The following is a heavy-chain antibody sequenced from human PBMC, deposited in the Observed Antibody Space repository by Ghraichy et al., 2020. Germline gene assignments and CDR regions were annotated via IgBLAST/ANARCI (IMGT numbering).Heavy chain of an antibody. CDR2: IFYSGTT. CDR3: ARNRGSSSYDYYGMDV. D-gene: IGHD1-14*01. V-gene: IGHV4-59*01. J-gene: IGHJ6*02. CDR1: GGSIRRNY. Sequence: SQTLSLTCSVSGGSIRRNYWSWIRQPPGKGLECIGYIFYSGTTNYNPVLKSRVTLSVDTSKNQFSLTVWSVNAADTAVYYCARNRGSSSYDYYGMDVWGQGTTVTVSS.